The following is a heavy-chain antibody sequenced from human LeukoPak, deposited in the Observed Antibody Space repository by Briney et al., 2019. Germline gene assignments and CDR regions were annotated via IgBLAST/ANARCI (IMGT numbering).Heavy chain of an antibody. J-gene: IGHJ5*02. CDR3: ARLIHYDILTGYFSGWDWFDP. CDR2: IYYSGST. D-gene: IGHD3-9*01. V-gene: IGHV4-59*12. CDR1: GGSISSYY. Sequence: SETLSLTCTVSGGSISSYYWSWIRQPPGKGLEWIGYIYYSGSTNYNPSLKSRVTISVDTSKNQFSLKLSSVTAADTAVYYCARLIHYDILTGYFSGWDWFDPWGQGTLVTVSS.